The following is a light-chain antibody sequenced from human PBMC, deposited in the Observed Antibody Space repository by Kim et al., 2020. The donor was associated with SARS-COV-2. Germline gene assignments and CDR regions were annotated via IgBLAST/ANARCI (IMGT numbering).Light chain of an antibody. Sequence: SYELTQPPSVSVSPGQTATITCSGHKLGDKFAFWYQQRPGQSPRLVIYRDDQRPSGIPERFSGSNSEKTATLTITGTQALDEAVYYCQAWDSSSEWVFGG. CDR1: KLGDKF. V-gene: IGLV3-1*01. CDR3: QAWDSSSEWV. J-gene: IGLJ3*02. CDR2: RDD.